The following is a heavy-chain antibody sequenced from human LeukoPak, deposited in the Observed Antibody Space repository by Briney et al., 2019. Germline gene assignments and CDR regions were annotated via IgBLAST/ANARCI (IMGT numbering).Heavy chain of an antibody. CDR3: ARGRHYYDSRGYSDAFDI. Sequence: GGSLRLSCAASGFTFSDYYMNWIRRAPGKGPEWIAYISGRDNSIYYADSVTGRFTISRDNAKNSLYLQMDSLRAEDTAVYYCARGRHYYDSRGYSDAFDIWGQGTMVTVSS. V-gene: IGHV3-11*01. J-gene: IGHJ3*02. CDR2: ISGRDNSI. CDR1: GFTFSDYY. D-gene: IGHD3-22*01.